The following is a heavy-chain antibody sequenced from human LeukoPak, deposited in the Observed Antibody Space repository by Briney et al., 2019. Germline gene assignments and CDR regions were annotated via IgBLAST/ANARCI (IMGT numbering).Heavy chain of an antibody. CDR1: GGSISSSSYY. J-gene: IGHJ6*03. CDR2: IYYSGST. CDR3: ARMATGFYYYYYMDV. Sequence: KPSETLSLTCTVSGGSISSSSYYWGWIRQPPGKGLEWIGSIYYSGSTYYNPSLKSRVTISVDTSKNQCSLKLSSVTAADTAVYYCARMATGFYYYYYMDVWGKGITVTVSS. D-gene: IGHD5-24*01. V-gene: IGHV4-39*01.